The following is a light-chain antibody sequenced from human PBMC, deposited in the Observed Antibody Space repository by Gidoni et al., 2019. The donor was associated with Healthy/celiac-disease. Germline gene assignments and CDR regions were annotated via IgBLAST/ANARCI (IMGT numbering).Light chain of an antibody. Sequence: DIQMTQSPSSLSASVGDRLIITCRASQSISSHLNWYQQKPGKAPKLLIYAASSLQRGVPSRFSGSGSGTEFTLTISSLQPEDFATYYCQQSYSTAITFGPGTKVDIK. CDR3: QQSYSTAIT. CDR2: AAS. J-gene: IGKJ3*01. V-gene: IGKV1-39*01. CDR1: QSISSH.